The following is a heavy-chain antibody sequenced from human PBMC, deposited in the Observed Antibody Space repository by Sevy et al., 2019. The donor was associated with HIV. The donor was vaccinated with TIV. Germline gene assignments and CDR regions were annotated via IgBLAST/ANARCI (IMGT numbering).Heavy chain of an antibody. D-gene: IGHD5-12*01. CDR2: IHDSGNS. CDR1: AGSISAYY. J-gene: IGHJ5*02. CDR3: ARAPPVRSGDDSLNWFDP. V-gene: IGHV4-59*01. Sequence: GSLRLSCSVSAGSISAYYWSWIRQPPGKGLEWIAYIHDSGNSNYNPSLKSRVTISMDTSKNQFSLKVTSVTEADTALYYCARAPPVRSGDDSLNWFDPWGQGILVTVSS.